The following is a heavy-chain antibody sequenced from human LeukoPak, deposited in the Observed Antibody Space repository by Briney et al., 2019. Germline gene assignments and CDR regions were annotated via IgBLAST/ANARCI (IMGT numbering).Heavy chain of an antibody. J-gene: IGHJ4*02. Sequence: GASVKVSCKASGYTFTSYYMHWVRQAPGQGLEWMGIINPSGGSTSYAQKFQGRVTMTRNTSISTAYMELSSLRSEDTAVYYCARGHYYDRAGDYWGQGTLVTVSS. CDR2: INPSGGST. D-gene: IGHD3-22*01. CDR1: GYTFTSYY. V-gene: IGHV1-46*01. CDR3: ARGHYYDRAGDY.